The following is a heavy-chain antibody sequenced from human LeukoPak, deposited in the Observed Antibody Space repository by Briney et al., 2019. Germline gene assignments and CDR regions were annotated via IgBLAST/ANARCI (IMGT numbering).Heavy chain of an antibody. CDR1: GFTFSSYA. J-gene: IGHJ5*02. Sequence: GGSLRLSCAASGFTFSSYAMHWVRQAPGKGLEYVSAISSNGGSTYYANSVKGRFTISRDNSMNTLYLQMGSLRAEDMAVYYCARDGTTMVRGVIIPSWFDPWGQGTLVTVSS. CDR3: ARDGTTMVRGVIIPSWFDP. V-gene: IGHV3-64*01. D-gene: IGHD3-10*01. CDR2: ISSNGGST.